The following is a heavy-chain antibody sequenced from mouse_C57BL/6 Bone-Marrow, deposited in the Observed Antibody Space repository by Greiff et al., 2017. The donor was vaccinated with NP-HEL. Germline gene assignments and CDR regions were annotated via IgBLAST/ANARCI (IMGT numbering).Heavy chain of an antibody. J-gene: IGHJ4*01. D-gene: IGHD2-5*01. CDR2: INPYNGGT. V-gene: IGHV1-19*01. CDR1: GYTFTDYY. CDR3: ARSLYYSNPHYYAMDY. Sequence: VQLQQSGPVLVKPGASVKMSCKASGYTFTDYYMNWVKQSHGKSLEWIGVINPYNGGTSYNQKFKGKATLTVDKSSSTAYMELNSLTSEDSAVYYCARSLYYSNPHYYAMDYWGQGTSVTVSS.